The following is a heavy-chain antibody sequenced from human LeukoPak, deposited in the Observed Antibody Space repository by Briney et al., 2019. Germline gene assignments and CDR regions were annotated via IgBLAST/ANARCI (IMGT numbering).Heavy chain of an antibody. V-gene: IGHV4-59*01. CDR1: GGPISSYY. J-gene: IGHJ4*02. Sequence: SETLSLTCTVSGGPISSYYRSWLRQPPGKGLEWIGYIYYSGSTNYNPSLKSRVTISVDTSKNQFSLKLSSVTAADTAVYYCARTSVAGSSRFDYWGQGTLVTVSS. CDR3: ARTSVAGSSRFDY. D-gene: IGHD6-6*01. CDR2: IYYSGST.